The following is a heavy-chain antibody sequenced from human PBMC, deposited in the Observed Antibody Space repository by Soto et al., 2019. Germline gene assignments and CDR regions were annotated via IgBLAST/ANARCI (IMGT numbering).Heavy chain of an antibody. CDR2: IIPVFDKA. Sequence: QVQLVQSGADVKKPGSSVKVSCKTSGGPFGSSAISWVRQAPAQGLAWLGEIIPVFDKANYAQNFQGRLTMTADEPTGTVFMQLSSLRSEGTAVYFCARLRRDWGEAFELWGLGTFVTVSS. CDR3: ARLRRDWGEAFEL. V-gene: IGHV1-69*01. J-gene: IGHJ3*01. CDR1: GGPFGSSA. D-gene: IGHD3-16*01.